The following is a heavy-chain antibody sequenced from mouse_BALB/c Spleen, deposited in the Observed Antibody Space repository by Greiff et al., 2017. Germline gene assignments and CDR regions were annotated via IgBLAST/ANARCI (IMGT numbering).Heavy chain of an antibody. D-gene: IGHD2-3*01. V-gene: IGHV5-6-3*01. J-gene: IGHJ3*01. Sequence: EVKVVESGGGLVQPGGSLKLSCAASGFTFSSYGMSWVRQTPDKRLELVATINSNGGSTYYPDSVKGRFTISRDNAKNTLYLQMSSLKSEDTAMYYCARDRGYYVFAYWGQGTLVTVSA. CDR3: ARDRGYYVFAY. CDR1: GFTFSSYG. CDR2: INSNGGST.